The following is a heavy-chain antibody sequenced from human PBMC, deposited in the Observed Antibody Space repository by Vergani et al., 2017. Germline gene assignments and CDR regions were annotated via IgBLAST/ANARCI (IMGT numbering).Heavy chain of an antibody. V-gene: IGHV5-51*01. CDR2: IYPGDSDT. Sequence: EVQLVQSGAEVKKPGESLKISCKGSGYSFTSYWIGWVRQMPGKGLEWMGIIYPGDSDTRYSPSFQGQVTISADKSISTAYLQWRSLKASDTAMYYCAIRDIVVVPAATARGAFDIWGQGTMVTVSS. CDR3: AIRDIVVVPAATARGAFDI. CDR1: GYSFTSYW. D-gene: IGHD2-2*01. J-gene: IGHJ3*02.